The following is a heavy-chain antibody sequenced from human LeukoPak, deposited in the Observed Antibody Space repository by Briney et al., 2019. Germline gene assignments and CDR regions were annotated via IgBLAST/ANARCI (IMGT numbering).Heavy chain of an antibody. CDR3: ARNYYDSSGYYYVYDAFDI. J-gene: IGHJ3*02. D-gene: IGHD3-22*01. CDR2: ISSSSSYI. CDR1: GFTFSSYS. V-gene: IGHV3-21*01. Sequence: GGSLRLSCAASGFTFSSYSMNWVRQAPGKGLEWVSSISSSSSYIYYADSVKGRFTISRDNAKNSLYLQMNSLRAEDTAVYYCARNYYDSSGYYYVYDAFDIWGQGTMVTVSS.